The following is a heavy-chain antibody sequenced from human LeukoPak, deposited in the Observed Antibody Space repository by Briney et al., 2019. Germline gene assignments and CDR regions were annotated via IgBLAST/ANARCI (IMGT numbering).Heavy chain of an antibody. CDR3: ARDPTNTSGRYVYFDY. D-gene: IGHD6-19*01. CDR1: DFTFSKYG. Sequence: ASVNVSCKASDFTFSKYGISWVRQAPGQGLEWVGWISGYNGDTHYAQQFQGRVTMTTDTSTATAYMELRSLRSDDTAVYYCARDPTNTSGRYVYFDYWGQGTLVTVSS. CDR2: ISGYNGDT. V-gene: IGHV1-18*01. J-gene: IGHJ4*02.